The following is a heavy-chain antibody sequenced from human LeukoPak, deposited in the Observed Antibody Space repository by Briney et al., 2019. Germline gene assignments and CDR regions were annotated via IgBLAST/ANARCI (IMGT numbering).Heavy chain of an antibody. Sequence: PAGGSLRLSCAASGFTVSSNYMSWVRQAPGKGLEWVSAISGSGGSTYYADSVKGRFTISRDNSKNTLYLQMNSLRAEDTAVYYCAKDWADYGDYRYFDYWGQGTLVTVSS. D-gene: IGHD4-17*01. CDR2: ISGSGGST. CDR1: GFTVSSNY. J-gene: IGHJ4*02. V-gene: IGHV3-23*01. CDR3: AKDWADYGDYRYFDY.